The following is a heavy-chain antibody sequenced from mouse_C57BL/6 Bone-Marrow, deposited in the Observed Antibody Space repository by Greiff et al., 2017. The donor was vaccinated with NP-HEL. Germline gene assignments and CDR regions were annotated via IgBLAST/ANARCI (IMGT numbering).Heavy chain of an antibody. V-gene: IGHV1-72*01. CDR2: IDPNSGGT. J-gene: IGHJ1*03. CDR3: ARYYYGSRGWYFDV. Sequence: VQLQQPGADLVKPGASVKLSCKASGYTFTSYWMHWVKQRPGRGLEWIGRIDPNSGGTKFNEKFKTKATLTVDKPSSTAYMQLSIRTSEDAAVYYCARYYYGSRGWYFDVWGTGTTVTVSS. D-gene: IGHD1-1*01. CDR1: GYTFTSYW.